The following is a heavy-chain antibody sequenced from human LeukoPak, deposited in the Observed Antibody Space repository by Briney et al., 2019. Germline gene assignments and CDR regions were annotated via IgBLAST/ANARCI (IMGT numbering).Heavy chain of an antibody. CDR3: ARRGDTAMVPDAFDI. J-gene: IGHJ3*02. Sequence: PSETLSLTCTVSGGSISSYYWSWIRQPPGKGLEWIGYIYYSGSTNYNPSLKSRVTISVDTSKNRFSLKLSSVTAADTAVYYCARRGDTAMVPDAFDIWGQGTMVTVSS. CDR1: GGSISSYY. V-gene: IGHV4-59*01. CDR2: IYYSGST. D-gene: IGHD5-18*01.